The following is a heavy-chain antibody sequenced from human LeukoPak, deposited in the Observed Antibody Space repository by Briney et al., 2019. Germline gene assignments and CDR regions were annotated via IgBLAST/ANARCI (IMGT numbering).Heavy chain of an antibody. J-gene: IGHJ4*02. CDR1: GNYW. V-gene: IGHV3-30*03. D-gene: IGHD3-3*02. CDR2: ISYDANNI. Sequence: GGSLRLSCAASGNYWMHWVRQAPGKGLEWVAVISYDANNIYYADSVKGRFIISRDNSKNTLYLQMNSLRAEDTAVYYCAREVIFDVRFDYWGQGTLVTVSS. CDR3: AREVIFDVRFDY.